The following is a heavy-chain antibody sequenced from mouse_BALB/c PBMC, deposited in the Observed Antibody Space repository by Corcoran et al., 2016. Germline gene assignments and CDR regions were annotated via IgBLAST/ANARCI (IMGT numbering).Heavy chain of an antibody. J-gene: IGHJ4*01. CDR2: IYPYNGGT. V-gene: IGHV1S29*02. CDR1: GYTFTDYN. CDR3: ARDGEKTYYRYDPYAMDY. D-gene: IGHD2-14*01. Sequence: EVQLQQSGPELVKPGASVKISCKASGYTFTDYNMHWVKQSHGKSLEWIGYIYPYNGGTGYNQKFKSKATLTVDNSSSTAYMELRSLTSEDSAVYYCARDGEKTYYRYDPYAMDYWGQGTSVTVSS.